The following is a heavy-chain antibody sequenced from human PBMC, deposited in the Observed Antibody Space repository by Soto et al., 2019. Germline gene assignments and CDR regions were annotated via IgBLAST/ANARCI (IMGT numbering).Heavy chain of an antibody. J-gene: IGHJ6*02. Sequence: GTLSLTCAVSGGSISSSNWWSWVRQPPGKGLEWIGEIYHSGSTNYNPSLKSRVTISVDKSKNQFSLKLSSVTAADTAVYYCASLVGGGYYYYYGMDVWGQGTTVTVSS. V-gene: IGHV4-4*02. D-gene: IGHD6-6*01. CDR3: ASLVGGGYYYYYGMDV. CDR2: IYHSGST. CDR1: GGSISSSNW.